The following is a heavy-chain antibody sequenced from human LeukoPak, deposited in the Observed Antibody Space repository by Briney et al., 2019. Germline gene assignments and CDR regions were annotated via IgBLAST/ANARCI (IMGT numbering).Heavy chain of an antibody. Sequence: SVKVSCKASGGTFSSYAISWVRQAPGQGLEWMGGIIPIFGTASYAQKFQGRVTITADESTSTAYMELSSLRSEDTAVYYCATDYGGKRHAFDIWGQGTMVTVSS. CDR3: ATDYGGKRHAFDI. J-gene: IGHJ3*02. V-gene: IGHV1-69*01. D-gene: IGHD4-23*01. CDR2: IIPIFGTA. CDR1: GGTFSSYA.